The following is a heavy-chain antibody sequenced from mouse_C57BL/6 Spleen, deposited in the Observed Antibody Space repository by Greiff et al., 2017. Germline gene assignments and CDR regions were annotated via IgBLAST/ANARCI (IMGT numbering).Heavy chain of an antibody. V-gene: IGHV2-5*01. Sequence: QVQLQQSGPGLVQPSQSLSITCTVSGFSLTSSGVHWVRQSPGKGLEWLGVIWRGGSTDYNAAFMSRLSITKDNSKGQVFFKMNSLQADDTAIYYCAKNSHITTVVGGYFDVWGTGTTVTVSS. CDR3: AKNSHITTVVGGYFDV. CDR1: GFSLTSSG. CDR2: IWRGGST. D-gene: IGHD1-1*01. J-gene: IGHJ1*03.